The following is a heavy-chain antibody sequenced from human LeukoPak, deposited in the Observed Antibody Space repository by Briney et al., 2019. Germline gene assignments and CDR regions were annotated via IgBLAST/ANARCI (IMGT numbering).Heavy chain of an antibody. CDR3: AVNFWSGYYPYYYGMDV. CDR1: GYTFTSYG. CDR2: ISAYNGNT. J-gene: IGHJ6*02. V-gene: IGHV1-18*01. Sequence: ASVKVSCKASGYTFTSYGISWVRQAPGQGLEWMGWISAYNGNTNYARKLQGRVTMTTDTSTSTAYMELRSLRSEDTAVYYCAVNFWSGYYPYYYGMDVWGQGTTVTVSS. D-gene: IGHD3-3*01.